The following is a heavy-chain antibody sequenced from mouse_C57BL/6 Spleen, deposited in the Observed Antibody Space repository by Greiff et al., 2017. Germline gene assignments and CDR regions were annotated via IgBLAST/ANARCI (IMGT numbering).Heavy chain of an antibody. CDR2: ISNLAYSI. V-gene: IGHV5-15*01. CDR1: GFTFSDYG. CDR3: ARQGFAY. J-gene: IGHJ3*01. Sequence: EVKLMESGGGLVQPGGSLKLSCAASGFTFSDYGMAWVRQAPRKGPEWVAFISNLAYSIYYADTVTGRFTISRENAKNTRYLEMSSLRSEDTAMYYCARQGFAYWGQGTLVTVSA.